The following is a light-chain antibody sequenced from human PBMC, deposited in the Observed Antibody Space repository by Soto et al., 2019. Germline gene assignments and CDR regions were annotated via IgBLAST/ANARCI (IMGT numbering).Light chain of an antibody. Sequence: QSVLSQPASVSGSPGQSITVSCTGTSSDIGAYNYVSWFQQYPGKAPNLMIYEVSKRPSGVSSRFSGSRSGNTASLTISGLQADDEADYYCASFTTSSLWVFGGGTKLTVL. V-gene: IGLV2-14*01. CDR3: ASFTTSSLWV. CDR2: EVS. CDR1: SSDIGAYNY. J-gene: IGLJ3*02.